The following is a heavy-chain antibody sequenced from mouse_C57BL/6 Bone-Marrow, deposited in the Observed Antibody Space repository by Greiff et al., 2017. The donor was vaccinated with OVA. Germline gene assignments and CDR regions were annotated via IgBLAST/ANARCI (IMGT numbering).Heavy chain of an antibody. CDR3: ARDHHYYGSSSHFDY. J-gene: IGHJ2*01. V-gene: IGHV3-6*01. D-gene: IGHD1-1*01. CDR1: GYSITSGYY. CDR2: ISYDGSN. Sequence: VQLQQSGPGLVKPSQSLSLTCSVTGYSITSGYYWNWIRQFPGNKLEWMGYISYDGSNNYNPSLKNRISITRDTSKNQFFLKLNSVTTEDTATYYCARDHHYYGSSSHFDYWGQGTTLTVSS.